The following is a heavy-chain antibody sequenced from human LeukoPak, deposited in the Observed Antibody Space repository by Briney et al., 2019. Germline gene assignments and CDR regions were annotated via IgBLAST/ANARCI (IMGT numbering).Heavy chain of an antibody. CDR1: GGTFSSYA. CDR2: IIPIFGTA. D-gene: IGHD5-24*01. J-gene: IGHJ1*01. Sequence: SSVKVSCKASGGTFSSYAISWVRQAPGQGLEWMGGIIPIFGTANYAQKFQGRVTITADESTSTAYMELSSLRSEDTAVYYCARNKVEMATIPWDFQHWGQGTLVTVSS. V-gene: IGHV1-69*01. CDR3: ARNKVEMATIPWDFQH.